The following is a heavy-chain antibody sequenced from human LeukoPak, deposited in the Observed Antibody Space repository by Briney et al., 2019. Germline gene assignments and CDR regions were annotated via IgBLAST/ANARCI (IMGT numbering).Heavy chain of an antibody. Sequence: GGSLRLSCAASGFTFSSYAMSWVRQAPGKGLEWVSAIVGSGGSTSYADSVKGRFTVSRDNSKNTLYLQMNSLRAEDTAVYYCARTYCNNTSCSFGWWSDPWGQGTLVTVSS. V-gene: IGHV3-23*01. J-gene: IGHJ5*02. CDR2: IVGSGGST. CDR1: GFTFSSYA. D-gene: IGHD2-2*01. CDR3: ARTYCNNTSCSFGWWSDP.